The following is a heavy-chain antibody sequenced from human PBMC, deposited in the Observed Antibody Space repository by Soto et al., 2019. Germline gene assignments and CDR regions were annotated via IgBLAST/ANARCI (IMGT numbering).Heavy chain of an antibody. CDR1: GGSISSGGYY. V-gene: IGHV4-31*03. CDR2: IYYSGST. CDR3: ARDVWSGYPMYNWFDP. J-gene: IGHJ5*02. Sequence: QVQLQESGPGLVKPSQTLSLTCTVSGGSISSGGYYWSWIRQHPGKGLEWIGYIYYSGSTYYNPSLKSRVTISVDTSKNQFSLKLSSVTAADTAVYYCARDVWSGYPMYNWFDPWGQGTLVTVSS. D-gene: IGHD3-3*01.